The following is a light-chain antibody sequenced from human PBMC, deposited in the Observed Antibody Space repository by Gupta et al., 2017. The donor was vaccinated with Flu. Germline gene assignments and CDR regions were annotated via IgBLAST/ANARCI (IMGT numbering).Light chain of an antibody. CDR1: QSVCKY. CDR3: QQENNCPWP. J-gene: IGKJ1*01. CDR2: GAA. V-gene: IGKV3-15*01. Sequence: AFVSGSTWVCASITCRGSQSVCKYFAWYQQKPGQAPRLFIYGAATRANGVPDRFSGSGSGTEFTLSIICLQYEDFAFYYCQQENNCPWPFGQGTQVEIK.